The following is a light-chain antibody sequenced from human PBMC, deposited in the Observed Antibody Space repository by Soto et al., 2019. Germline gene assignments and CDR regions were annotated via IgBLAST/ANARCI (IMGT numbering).Light chain of an antibody. CDR1: RSDVGGYNY. CDR2: DVS. Sequence: QSVLTQPASVSGSLGQSITVSCTGTRSDVGGYNYVSWYQQHPGKAPKLMIYDVSSRPSGVSYRFSGSKSGNTASLTISGLQAEDEADYYCTSYTGSSTLVVFGGGTKLTVL. J-gene: IGLJ2*01. V-gene: IGLV2-14*03. CDR3: TSYTGSSTLVV.